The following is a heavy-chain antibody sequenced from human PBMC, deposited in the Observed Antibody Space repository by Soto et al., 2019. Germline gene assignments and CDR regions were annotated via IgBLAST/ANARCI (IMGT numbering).Heavy chain of an antibody. CDR3: AKDKSRSSTSCYSS. CDR2: ISWNSGSI. V-gene: IGHV3-9*01. J-gene: IGHJ3*01. D-gene: IGHD2-2*01. Sequence: GGSLRLSCAASGFTFDDYAMHWVRQAPGKGLEWVSGISWNSGSIGYADSVKGRFTISRDNAKNSLYLQMNSLRAEDTALYYCAKDKSRSSTSCYSSWGQGTMVTVSS. CDR1: GFTFDDYA.